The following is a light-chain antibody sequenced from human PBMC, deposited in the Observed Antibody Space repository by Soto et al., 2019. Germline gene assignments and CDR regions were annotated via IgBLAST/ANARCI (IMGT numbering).Light chain of an antibody. Sequence: EVVMTQSPVTLSVPPGERATLSCRASQSVTSNLAWYQQKPGQAPRLLIYGASSRATDIPDRFSGSGSGTDFTLTISTLEPEDFAIYYCQQYGYSRTFGQGTKVDIK. CDR2: GAS. CDR1: QSVTSN. V-gene: IGKV3-20*01. CDR3: QQYGYSRT. J-gene: IGKJ1*01.